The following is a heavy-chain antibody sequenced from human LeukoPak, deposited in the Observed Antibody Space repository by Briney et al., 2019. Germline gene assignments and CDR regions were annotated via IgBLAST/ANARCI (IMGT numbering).Heavy chain of an antibody. Sequence: GGSLRLSCAASGFTFSSYAMSWVRQAPGKGLEWVSAVSGSGGSTYYADSVKGRFTISRDNSKNTLYLQMNSLRAEDTAVYYCAKGEGGIVVVPAARFDYWGQGTLVTVSS. CDR1: GFTFSSYA. J-gene: IGHJ4*02. V-gene: IGHV3-23*01. CDR2: VSGSGGST. CDR3: AKGEGGIVVVPAARFDY. D-gene: IGHD2-2*01.